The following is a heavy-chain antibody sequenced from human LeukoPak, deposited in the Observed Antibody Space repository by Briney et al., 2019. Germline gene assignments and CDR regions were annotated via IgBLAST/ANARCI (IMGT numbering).Heavy chain of an antibody. V-gene: IGHV1-69*13. Sequence: ASVKVSCKASGGTFSSYAISWVRQAPGQGLEWMGGIIPIFGTANYAQKFQGRVTITADESTSTAYMELSSLRSEDTAVYYCASPGAAPTTIAAAGRAEYYFDYWGQGTLVTVSS. D-gene: IGHD6-13*01. CDR2: IIPIFGTA. CDR1: GGTFSSYA. CDR3: ASPGAAPTTIAAAGRAEYYFDY. J-gene: IGHJ4*02.